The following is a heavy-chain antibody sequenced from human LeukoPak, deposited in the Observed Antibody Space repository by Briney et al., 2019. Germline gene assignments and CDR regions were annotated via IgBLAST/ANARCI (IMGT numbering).Heavy chain of an antibody. J-gene: IGHJ4*02. CDR1: GGSISSYY. D-gene: IGHD3-22*01. CDR3: ARSSGYYFFDY. Sequence: PSETLSLTCTVSGGSISSYYWSWIRQPPGKGLEWIGYIYYSGSTNYNPSLKSPVTISVDTSKNQFSLKLSSVTAADTAVYYCARSSGYYFFDYWGQGSLVTVSS. V-gene: IGHV4-59*01. CDR2: IYYSGST.